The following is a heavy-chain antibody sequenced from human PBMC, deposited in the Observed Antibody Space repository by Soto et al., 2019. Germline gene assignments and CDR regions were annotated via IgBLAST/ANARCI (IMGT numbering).Heavy chain of an antibody. CDR3: AKADGEQWLIPHLDN. CDR2: ISCCGGST. D-gene: IGHD6-19*01. J-gene: IGHJ1*01. CDR1: GFNFKKFA. Sequence: GGSLRLSCEASGFNFKKFAMGWVRQAPGEGLEWVSGISCCGGSTFYADSVKGRFSLVRDDSKNTLSLQLNSLRVEDTAHYYCAKADGEQWLIPHLDNWGQGTQVTVSS. V-gene: IGHV3-23*01.